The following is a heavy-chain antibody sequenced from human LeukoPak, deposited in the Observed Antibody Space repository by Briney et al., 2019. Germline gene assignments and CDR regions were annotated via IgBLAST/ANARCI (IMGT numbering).Heavy chain of an antibody. CDR3: ARERSSGSNFEIDY. J-gene: IGHJ4*02. Sequence: ASVKVSCKASGYTFTGYYMHWVRQAPGQGLEWMGWINPNSGGTNYAQKFQGRVTMTRDTSISTAYMELSRLRSDDTAVYYCARERSSGSNFEIDYWAREPWSPSPQ. V-gene: IGHV1-2*02. CDR1: GYTFTGYY. CDR2: INPNSGGT. D-gene: IGHD2-2*01.